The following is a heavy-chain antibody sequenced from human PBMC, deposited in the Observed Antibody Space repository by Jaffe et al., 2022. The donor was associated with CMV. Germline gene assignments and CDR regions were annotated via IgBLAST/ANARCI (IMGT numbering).Heavy chain of an antibody. CDR3: ARAPYTSNSNWFDP. J-gene: IGHJ5*02. CDR1: GYTFTGYY. V-gene: IGHV1-2*02. D-gene: IGHD4-4*01. Sequence: QVQLVQSGAEVKKPGASVKVSCKASGYTFTGYYVHWVRQAPGQGLEWMGWSNPKSGGTNYAHNFQGRVTMTRDTSISTAYMELSRLRSDDTAVYYCARAPYTSNSNWFDPWGQGTLVTVSS. CDR2: SNPKSGGT.